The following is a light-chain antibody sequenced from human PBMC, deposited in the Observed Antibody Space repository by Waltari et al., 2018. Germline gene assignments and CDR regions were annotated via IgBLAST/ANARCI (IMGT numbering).Light chain of an antibody. Sequence: QSALTQPRSVSGSPGQSVTISCTGTSSDVGGYHYVSWYQQHPGKAPKLIIYDVFERPSGVPDRSSGSKSGNTASLTVSGLQAEDEAEYYCCSYAGSYTFVFGTGTKVTVL. CDR2: DVF. CDR3: CSYAGSYTFV. V-gene: IGLV2-11*01. CDR1: SSDVGGYHY. J-gene: IGLJ1*01.